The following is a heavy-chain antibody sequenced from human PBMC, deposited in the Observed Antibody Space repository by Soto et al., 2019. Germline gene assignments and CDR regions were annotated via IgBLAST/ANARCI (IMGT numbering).Heavy chain of an antibody. CDR1: GFTFSSYG. D-gene: IGHD1-26*01. CDR3: AKDPRRGSYNLFGDAFDI. CDR2: ISYDGSNK. Sequence: GGSLSLSCAASGFTFSSYGMHWVRQAPGKGLEWVAVISYDGSNKYYADSVKGRFTISRDNSKNTLYLQMNSLRAEDTAVYYCAKDPRRGSYNLFGDAFDIWGQGTMVTVSS. V-gene: IGHV3-30*18. J-gene: IGHJ3*02.